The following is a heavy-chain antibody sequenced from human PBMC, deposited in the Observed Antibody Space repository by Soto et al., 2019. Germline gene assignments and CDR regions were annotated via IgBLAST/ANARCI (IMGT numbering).Heavy chain of an antibody. CDR1: GGTFSSYG. Sequence: QVQLVQSGAEVKKPGSSVKVSCKASGGTFSSYGISWVRQAPGQGLEWMGGIIPIFGTPNYAQKFQGRVTITADESTSTDYVELTSLRSEDTAVYYCARDTGIAAAGTVMDVWGQGTTVTVSS. J-gene: IGHJ6*02. D-gene: IGHD6-13*01. CDR3: ARDTGIAAAGTVMDV. CDR2: IIPIFGTP. V-gene: IGHV1-69*01.